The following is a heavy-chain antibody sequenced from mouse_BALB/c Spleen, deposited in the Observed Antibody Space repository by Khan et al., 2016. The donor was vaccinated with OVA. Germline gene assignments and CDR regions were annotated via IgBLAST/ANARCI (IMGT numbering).Heavy chain of an antibody. Sequence: EVELVESGGGLVKPGGSLKLSCAASGFTFSTYSMSWVRQTPEKRLEWVATISSDGDYTYYPDNVTGRFTISRDNAKNTLCLQMTSLRSEDTAMYYCSRSPNGNFDYWGQGTMVTVSA. CDR1: GFTFSTYS. CDR2: ISSDGDYT. D-gene: IGHD2-1*01. V-gene: IGHV5-9-3*01. J-gene: IGHJ3*01. CDR3: SRSPNGNFDY.